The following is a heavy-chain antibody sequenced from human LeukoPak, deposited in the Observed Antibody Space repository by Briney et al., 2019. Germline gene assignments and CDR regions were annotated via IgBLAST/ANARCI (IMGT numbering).Heavy chain of an antibody. CDR2: ISAYNGNT. CDR1: GYTFTSSG. V-gene: IGHV1-18*01. D-gene: IGHD2-2*01. CDR3: ARVGYCSSTSCFDY. J-gene: IGHJ4*02. Sequence: ASVKVSCKASGYTFTSSGISWVRQAPGQGLEWMGWISAYNGNTNYAQKLQGRVTMTTDTSTSTAYMELRSLRSDDTAVYYCARVGYCSSTSCFDYWGQGTLATVSS.